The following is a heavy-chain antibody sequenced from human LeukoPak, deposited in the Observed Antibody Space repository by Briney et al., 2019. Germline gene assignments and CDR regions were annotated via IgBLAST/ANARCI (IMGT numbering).Heavy chain of an antibody. CDR2: INTDGSRT. CDR3: ARDGHNYGTDP. Sequence: GGSLRLSCAVSGFTFRSYGMHWVRQIPGKELVWVSHINTDGSRTLYADSVKGRFTISRDNAMNTVDLQMNSLRAEDTALYYCARDGHNYGTDPWGQGTLVSVSS. D-gene: IGHD5-18*01. J-gene: IGHJ5*02. V-gene: IGHV3-74*03. CDR1: GFTFRSYG.